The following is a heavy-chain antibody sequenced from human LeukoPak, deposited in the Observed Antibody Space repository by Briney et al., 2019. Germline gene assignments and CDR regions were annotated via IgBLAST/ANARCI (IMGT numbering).Heavy chain of an antibody. CDR1: GGSISSYY. Sequence: PSETLSLTCTVSGGSISSYYWSWIRHPPGKGLELIGYIYYSGSTNYNPSLKSRVTISVDTSKNQFSLKLSSVTAADTAVYYCARATYSSSWPYYFDYWGQGTLVTVSS. D-gene: IGHD6-13*01. J-gene: IGHJ4*02. V-gene: IGHV4-59*01. CDR2: IYYSGST. CDR3: ARATYSSSWPYYFDY.